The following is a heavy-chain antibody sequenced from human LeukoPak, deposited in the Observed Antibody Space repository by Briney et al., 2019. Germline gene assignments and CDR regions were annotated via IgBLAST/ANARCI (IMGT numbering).Heavy chain of an antibody. J-gene: IGHJ4*02. V-gene: IGHV3-48*01. Sequence: PGGSLRLSCAASGFTCSSYGMNWVRQAPGTGLEWVSYVSPSSSSIYYADSVKGRFTISRDNAKNSLYLQMNSLRAEDTAVYYCAREHTPYGSGCTAAYWGQGTLVTVSS. CDR3: AREHTPYGSGCTAAY. CDR1: GFTCSSYG. D-gene: IGHD6-19*01. CDR2: VSPSSSSI.